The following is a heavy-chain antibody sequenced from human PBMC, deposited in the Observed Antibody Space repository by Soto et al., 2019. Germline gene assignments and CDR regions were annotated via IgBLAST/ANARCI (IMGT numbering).Heavy chain of an antibody. CDR1: GFTFDDYT. J-gene: IGHJ6*02. Sequence: LRLSCAASGFTFDDYTMHWVRQAPGKVLEWVSLISWDGGSTYYADSVKGRFTISRDNSKNSLYLQMNSLRTEDTALYYCAKDIEMQGAAYYDFWSGYSYYYGMDVWGQGTTVTVSS. CDR3: AKDIEMQGAAYYDFWSGYSYYYGMDV. V-gene: IGHV3-43*01. CDR2: ISWDGGST. D-gene: IGHD3-3*01.